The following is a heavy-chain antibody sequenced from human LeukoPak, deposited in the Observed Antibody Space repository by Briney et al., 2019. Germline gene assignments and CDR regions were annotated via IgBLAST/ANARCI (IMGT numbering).Heavy chain of an antibody. V-gene: IGHV1-18*01. Sequence: ASVKVSCKASGYTFTSYGISWVRQASGQGLEWMGWISAYNGNTNYAQKLQGRVTMTTDTSTSTAYMELRSLRSDDTAVYYCARVTARLYYYYGMDVWGQGTTVTVSS. CDR3: ARVTARLYYYYGMDV. J-gene: IGHJ6*02. CDR2: ISAYNGNT. CDR1: GYTFTSYG.